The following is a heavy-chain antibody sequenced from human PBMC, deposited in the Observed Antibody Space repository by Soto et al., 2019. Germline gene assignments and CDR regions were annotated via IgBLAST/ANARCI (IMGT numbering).Heavy chain of an antibody. D-gene: IGHD6-19*01. Sequence: GGSLRLSCAASGFTFSSYWMHWVRQPPGKGLVWVSRINTDGSTTTYADSVKGRFTISRDNAKNTLYLQMNSLRAEDTAVYYCARGRASAWPYWGPGTLVTVSS. V-gene: IGHV3-74*01. CDR2: INTDGSTT. CDR1: GFTFSSYW. J-gene: IGHJ4*02. CDR3: ARGRASAWPY.